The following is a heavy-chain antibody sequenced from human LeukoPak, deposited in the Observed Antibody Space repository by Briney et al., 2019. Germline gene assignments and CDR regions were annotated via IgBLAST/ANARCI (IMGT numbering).Heavy chain of an antibody. CDR1: GFTFDDYG. CDR3: AKSLDCSGGSCYSGRYYYYMDV. Sequence: GGSLRLSCAASGFTFDDYGMTWVRQAPGKGLEWVAVISYDGSNKYYADSVKGRFTISRDNSKNTLYLQMNSLRAEDTAVYYCAKSLDCSGGSCYSGRYYYYMDVWGKGTTVTVSS. CDR2: ISYDGSNK. V-gene: IGHV3-30*18. J-gene: IGHJ6*03. D-gene: IGHD2-15*01.